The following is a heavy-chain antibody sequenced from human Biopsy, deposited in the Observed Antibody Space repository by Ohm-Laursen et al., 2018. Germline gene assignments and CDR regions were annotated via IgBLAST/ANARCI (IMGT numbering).Heavy chain of an antibody. CDR1: GGSLGLHN. CDR2: INRSGGA. Sequence: SDTLSLTCAVHGGSLGLHNWDWIRLSPGKGLEWIGEINRSGGATYNPSLTRRVTMSIDTSNNQFSLKLSSVTAADAAIYYCARGGASGYWGRGTLVTVSS. V-gene: IGHV4-34*01. D-gene: IGHD4/OR15-4a*01. J-gene: IGHJ4*02. CDR3: ARGGASGY.